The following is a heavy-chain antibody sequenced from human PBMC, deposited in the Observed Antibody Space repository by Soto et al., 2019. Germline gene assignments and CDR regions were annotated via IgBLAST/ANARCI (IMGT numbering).Heavy chain of an antibody. Sequence: LXLSCAASGFTASNYWIHWVRQAPGKGLVWVSRINSDGSSTTYADSVKGRFTISRDNAKNTMYLQMNSLRAEDTAVYYCARDRVYYDSSGDYKDYGMDVWGQGTKVTVYS. CDR2: INSDGSST. D-gene: IGHD3-22*01. CDR3: ARDRVYYDSSGDYKDYGMDV. V-gene: IGHV3-74*01. CDR1: GFTASNYW. J-gene: IGHJ6*02.